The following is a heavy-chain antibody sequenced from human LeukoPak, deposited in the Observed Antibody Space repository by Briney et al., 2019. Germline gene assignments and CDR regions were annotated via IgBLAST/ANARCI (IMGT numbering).Heavy chain of an antibody. V-gene: IGHV3-48*01. J-gene: IGHJ4*02. D-gene: IGHD5-24*01. CDR1: GFTFSSYS. CDR2: ISSSSSTI. CDR3: AREGRGYNNRGFDY. Sequence: PGGSLRLSCAASGFTFSSYSMNWVRQAPGKGLEWVSYISSSSSTIYYADSVKGRFTISRDNAKNSLYLQMNSLRAEDTAVYYCAREGRGYNNRGFDYWGQGTLVTVSS.